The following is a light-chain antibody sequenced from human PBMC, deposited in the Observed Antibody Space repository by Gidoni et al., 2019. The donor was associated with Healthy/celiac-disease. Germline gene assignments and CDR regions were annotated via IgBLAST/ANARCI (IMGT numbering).Light chain of an antibody. CDR3: QQSYSTQIT. CDR1: ESISSY. V-gene: IGKV1-39*01. CDR2: AAS. J-gene: IGKJ5*01. Sequence: DIKMTQSPATRSASVGDRVTITCPASESISSYLNWYQQKPGKAPKLLIYAASSLQSGVPSRFSGSGSRTDFTLTISSLQPEDFATYYCQQSYSTQITFGQGTRLEIK.